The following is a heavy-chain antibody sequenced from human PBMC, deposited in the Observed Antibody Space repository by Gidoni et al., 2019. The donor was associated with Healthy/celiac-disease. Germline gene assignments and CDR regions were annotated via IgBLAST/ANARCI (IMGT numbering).Heavy chain of an antibody. Sequence: QVQLQESGPGLVKPSQTLSLTCTVPGGSIISGSYYWSWIRQPAGKGLEWIGRIYTSGSTNYNPSLKSRVTISVDTSKNQFSLKLSSVTAADTAVYYCARSLGGSYFFDYGMDVWGQGTTVTVSS. J-gene: IGHJ6*02. CDR3: ARSLGGSYFFDYGMDV. V-gene: IGHV4-61*02. CDR2: IYTSGST. D-gene: IGHD1-26*01. CDR1: GGSIISGSYY.